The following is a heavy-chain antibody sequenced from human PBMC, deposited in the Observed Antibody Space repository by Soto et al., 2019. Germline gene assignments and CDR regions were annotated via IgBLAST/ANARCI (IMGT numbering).Heavy chain of an antibody. J-gene: IGHJ4*02. V-gene: IGHV3-23*01. CDR3: AKDDYFDNSGPPWYFDS. Sequence: GGSLRLSCVASGFSFSEYGMSWVRQTPQKTLEWVASISGNKMNTFYPDSVKGRFFISRDNSKNTLYMQMSSLRSEDTALYYCAKDDYFDNSGPPWYFDSWDQGTLVTVSS. CDR2: ISGNKMNT. CDR1: GFSFSEYG. D-gene: IGHD3-22*01.